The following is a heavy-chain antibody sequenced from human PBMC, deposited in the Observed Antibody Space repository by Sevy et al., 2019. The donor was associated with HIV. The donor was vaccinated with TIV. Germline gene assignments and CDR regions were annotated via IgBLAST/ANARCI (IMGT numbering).Heavy chain of an antibody. J-gene: IGHJ4*02. CDR3: ARPTPRIAPSSAAFFDY. CDR1: GFTFSSFA. D-gene: IGHD1-26*01. CDR2: NNGRGGSA. Sequence: GGSLRLSCAASGFTFSSFAMSWVRHIPGKGLEWVSTNNGRGGSAYYADSVKGRFTLSRDNSNNTVFLQMNRLRDEDTAVYYCARPTPRIAPSSAAFFDYWGQGTLVTVSS. V-gene: IGHV3-23*01.